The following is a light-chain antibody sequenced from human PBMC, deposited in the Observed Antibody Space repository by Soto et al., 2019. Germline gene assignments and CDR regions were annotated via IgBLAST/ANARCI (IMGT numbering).Light chain of an antibody. CDR3: QQYNRWPFP. CDR2: GAS. CDR1: QSVSSH. J-gene: IGKJ3*01. V-gene: IGKV3-15*01. Sequence: EAVMTQSPGTLSVSPGERVTLSCRASQSVSSHLAWYQQKPGQAPRLLIHGASTRATGIPDRFSGSGSGTDFTLTISCLQSEDSAVYYCQQYNRWPFPFGPGTKVHIK.